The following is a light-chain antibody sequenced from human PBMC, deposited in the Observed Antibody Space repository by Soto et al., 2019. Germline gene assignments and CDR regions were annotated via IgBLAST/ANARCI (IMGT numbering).Light chain of an antibody. V-gene: IGLV7-46*01. CDR2: DTS. Sequence: QAVVTQEPSLTVSPGGTVTLTCGSSTGAVTSGHYPYWFQQEPGQAPRTLISDTSNKHSWTPARFSGSLLGGKAALTLSGAQPEDEAEYYCLLSYSGARVFGGGTQLTVL. CDR3: LLSYSGARV. CDR1: TGAVTSGHY. J-gene: IGLJ7*01.